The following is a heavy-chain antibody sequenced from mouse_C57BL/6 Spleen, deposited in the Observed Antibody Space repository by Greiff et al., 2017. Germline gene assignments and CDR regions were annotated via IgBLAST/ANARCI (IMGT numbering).Heavy chain of an antibody. CDR1: GYTFTSYW. V-gene: IGHV1-50*01. J-gene: IGHJ2*01. CDR2: IDPSDSYT. D-gene: IGHD3-1*01. CDR3: AREGAYKQLERKGY. Sequence: QVQLQQPGAELVKPGASVKLSCKASGYTFTSYWMQWVKQRPGQGLAWIGEIDPSDSYTNYNQKFKGKATLTVDTSSSTAYMQLSSLTSEDSAVFYCAREGAYKQLERKGYWGQGTTLTVSS.